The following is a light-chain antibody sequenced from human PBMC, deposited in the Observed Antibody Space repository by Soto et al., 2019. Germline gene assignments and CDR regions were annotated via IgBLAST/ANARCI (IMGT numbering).Light chain of an antibody. J-gene: IGKJ1*01. Sequence: EIVMTQSPATLSVSPGERATLSCRASQSVSSNLAWYQQKPGQAPRLLIYGASTRATGIPARFSGSGSGTEFTLTISSLQSEDFAVYYCQQYNNWPLGFGQGTRWKSN. CDR1: QSVSSN. V-gene: IGKV3-15*01. CDR3: QQYNNWPLG. CDR2: GAS.